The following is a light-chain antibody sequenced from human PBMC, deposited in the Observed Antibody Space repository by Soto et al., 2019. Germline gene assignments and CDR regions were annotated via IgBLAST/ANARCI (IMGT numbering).Light chain of an antibody. CDR3: SSSTGSSTHV. V-gene: IGLV2-14*03. Sequence: QSVLTQPASVSGSPGQSITISCTGTSSDVGGYNYVSWYQQHPGKAPKLMIYDVSNRPSGDTNRFSGSKSGNTASLTISGLQTEDESDYYCSSSTGSSTHVFGTGTKLTVL. J-gene: IGLJ1*01. CDR2: DVS. CDR1: SSDVGGYNY.